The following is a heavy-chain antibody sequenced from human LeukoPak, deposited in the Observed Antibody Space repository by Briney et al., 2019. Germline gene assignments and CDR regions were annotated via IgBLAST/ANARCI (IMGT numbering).Heavy chain of an antibody. CDR3: ARDFGSSIEYYFED. J-gene: IGHJ4*02. CDR2: INHSGST. CDR1: GGSFSGYY. Sequence: PSETLSLTCAVYGGSFSGYYWSWIRQPPGKGLEWIGEINHSGSTNYNPSLKSRVTISVDTSKNQFSLKLSSVTAADTAVYYCARDFGSSIEYYFEDWGQGILVTVSS. D-gene: IGHD6-19*01. V-gene: IGHV4-34*01.